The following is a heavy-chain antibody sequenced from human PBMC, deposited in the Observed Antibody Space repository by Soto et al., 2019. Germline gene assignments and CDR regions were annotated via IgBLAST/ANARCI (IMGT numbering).Heavy chain of an antibody. D-gene: IGHD1-26*01. J-gene: IGHJ4*02. CDR1: GFTFSSYE. CDR2: ISSSGSTI. V-gene: IGHV3-48*03. CDR3: ATYSGSYPFDY. Sequence: GGSLRLSCAASGFTFSSYEMNWVRQAPGKGLEWVSYISSSGSTIYYADSVKGRFTISRDNAKNSLYLQMNSLRAEDTAVYYCATYSGSYPFDYWGQGTLVTVSS.